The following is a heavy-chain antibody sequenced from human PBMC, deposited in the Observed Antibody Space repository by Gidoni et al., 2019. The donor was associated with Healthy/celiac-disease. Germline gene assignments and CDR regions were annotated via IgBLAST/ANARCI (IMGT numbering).Heavy chain of an antibody. CDR2: ICYSGGP. D-gene: IGHD3-3*01. CDR1: GCSIRSTSYY. V-gene: IGHV4-39*01. CDR3: ARHSTTADFWSGYHLNWFDP. J-gene: IGHJ5*02. Sequence: QLQLPESGPGLVKPSETLSLTCPVSGCSIRSTSYYWGWIRQPPGKGLEWIGRICYSGGPYYNPSLKSRVTISVDTSKNQFSLKLSSVTAADTAVYYCARHSTTADFWSGYHLNWFDPWGQGTLVTVSS.